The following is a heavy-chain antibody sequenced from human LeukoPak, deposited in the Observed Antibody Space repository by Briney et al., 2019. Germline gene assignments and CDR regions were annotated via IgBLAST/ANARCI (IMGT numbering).Heavy chain of an antibody. CDR1: GFIFSDSA. Sequence: PGGSLRLSCAASGFIFSDSAIHWVRQASGKGLEWVGRIRSKANSYATAYAASVKGRFTISRDDSKNTAYLQMNSLKTEDTAVYYCTAPTLSIAAAGTEVWGKGTTVTVSS. V-gene: IGHV3-73*01. CDR3: TAPTLSIAAAGTEV. J-gene: IGHJ6*04. CDR2: IRSKANSYAT. D-gene: IGHD6-13*01.